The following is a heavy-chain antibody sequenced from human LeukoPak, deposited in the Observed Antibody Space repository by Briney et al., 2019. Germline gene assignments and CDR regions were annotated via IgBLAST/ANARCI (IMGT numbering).Heavy chain of an antibody. V-gene: IGHV3-66*01. CDR3: ATSSFASGYFWGRFDF. J-gene: IGHJ4*02. Sequence: GGSLSLSCAASGFPVSTNRMSWVGQAPGRGLGGASGFFSGDTTFYADSVKGRFSISRGNSKNTVYLQMNSLRAEDTAVYYCATSSFASGYFWGRFDFWGQGVLVTVSS. CDR1: GFPVSTNR. CDR2: FFSGDTT. D-gene: IGHD6-25*01.